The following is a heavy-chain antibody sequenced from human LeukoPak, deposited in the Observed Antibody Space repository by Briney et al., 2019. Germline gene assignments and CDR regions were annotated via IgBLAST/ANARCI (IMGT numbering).Heavy chain of an antibody. V-gene: IGHV4-59*01. CDR2: IYYSGST. J-gene: IGHJ4*02. Sequence: SETLSLTCAVYGGSFSGYYWSWIRQPPGKGLEWIGYIYYSGSTNYNPSLKSRVTISVDTSKNQFSLKLSSVTAADTAVYYCARDSEFNDYVWGSYRYFDYWGQGTLVTVSS. D-gene: IGHD3-16*02. CDR1: GGSFSGYY. CDR3: ARDSEFNDYVWGSYRYFDY.